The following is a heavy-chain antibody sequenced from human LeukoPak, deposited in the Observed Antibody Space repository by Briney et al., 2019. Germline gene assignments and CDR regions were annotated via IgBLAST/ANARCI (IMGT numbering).Heavy chain of an antibody. CDR3: ARVGSGYYFNWFDP. V-gene: IGHV1-8*01. CDR2: MNPNSGNT. CDR1: GYTFTSYD. D-gene: IGHD3-22*01. Sequence: ASVKVSCKASGYTFTSYDINWVRQATGQGLEWMGWMNPNSGNTGYAQKFQGRVTMTRNTSISTACMELSSLRSEDTAVYYCARVGSGYYFNWFDPWGQGTLVTVSS. J-gene: IGHJ5*02.